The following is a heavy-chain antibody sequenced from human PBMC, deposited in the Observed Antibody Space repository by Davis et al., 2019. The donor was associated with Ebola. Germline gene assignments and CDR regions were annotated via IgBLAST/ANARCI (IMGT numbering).Heavy chain of an antibody. CDR1: GGSFSGYY. D-gene: IGHD5-12*01. CDR2: INHSGST. CDR3: ARGRYSGYDYYY. J-gene: IGHJ4*02. V-gene: IGHV4-34*01. Sequence: SETLSLTCAVYGGSFSGYYWSWIRQPPGKGLEWIGEINHSGSTNYNPSLKSRVTISVDTSKNLFSLKLSSVTAADTAVYYCARGRYSGYDYYYWGQGTLVTVSS.